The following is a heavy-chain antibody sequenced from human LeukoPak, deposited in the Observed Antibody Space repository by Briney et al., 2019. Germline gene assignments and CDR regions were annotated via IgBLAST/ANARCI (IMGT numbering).Heavy chain of an antibody. CDR2: INPSGGNT. CDR1: GYTFTSYY. CDR3: ARIAETDPFDI. Sequence: ASVKVSCKASGYTFTSYYMHWVRQAPGQGLEWMGVINPSGGNTRYAQKFQGRLTMTRDMSTTTVYMELRSLRSEDTAVYYCARIAETDPFDIWGQGTVVTISS. V-gene: IGHV1-46*01. J-gene: IGHJ3*02.